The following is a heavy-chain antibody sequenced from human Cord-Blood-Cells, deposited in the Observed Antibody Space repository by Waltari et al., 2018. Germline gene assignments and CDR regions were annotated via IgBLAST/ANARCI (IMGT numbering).Heavy chain of an antibody. D-gene: IGHD6-19*01. CDR2: INPNRGGT. Sequence: QVQLVQSGAEVKKPGASVKVSCKASGYTFTGYYMHWVRQAPGQGLEGMGWINPNRGGTNNAQKFQGRVTMTRDTSISTAYMELSRLRSDDTAVYYCARDRAGAVAGDAFDIWGQGTMVTVSS. J-gene: IGHJ3*02. CDR3: ARDRAGAVAGDAFDI. CDR1: GYTFTGYY. V-gene: IGHV1-2*02.